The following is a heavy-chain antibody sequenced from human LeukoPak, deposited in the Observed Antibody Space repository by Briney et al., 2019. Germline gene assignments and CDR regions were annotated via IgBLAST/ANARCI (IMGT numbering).Heavy chain of an antibody. CDR3: ARGWYTDAFDI. CDR1: GFTFSDYY. J-gene: IGHJ3*02. D-gene: IGHD1-1*01. Sequence: GGSLRLSCAASGFTFSDYYMSWIRQAPGKGLEWVSYISSSGSTIYYADSVKGRFTMSRDNAKNSLFLQMNSLRAEDTAVYFCARGWYTDAFDIWGQGTMVTVSS. CDR2: ISSSGSTI. V-gene: IGHV3-11*04.